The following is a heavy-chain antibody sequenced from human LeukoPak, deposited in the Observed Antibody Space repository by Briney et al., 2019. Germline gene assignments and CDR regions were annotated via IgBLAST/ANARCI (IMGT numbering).Heavy chain of an antibody. CDR2: IRTEANSYAT. CDR1: GFTFSGSA. Sequence: PGGSLRLSCAASGFTFSGSAMHWVRQASGKGLEWVGRIRTEANSYATAYAASVKGRFTISRDDSKNTAYLQMNSLKTEDTAVYYCARQKDIVATIVDYWGQGTLVTVSS. D-gene: IGHD5-12*01. V-gene: IGHV3-73*01. J-gene: IGHJ4*02. CDR3: ARQKDIVATIVDY.